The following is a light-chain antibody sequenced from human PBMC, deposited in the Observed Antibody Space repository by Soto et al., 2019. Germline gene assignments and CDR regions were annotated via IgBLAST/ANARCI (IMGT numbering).Light chain of an antibody. CDR2: GAS. CDR1: QSVSSSY. Sequence: EIVLTQSPGTLSLSPGERATLSCRASQSVSSSYLAWYQQKPGQAPRLLIYGASSRATGIPDRFSGSGSGTDFTLTISRLEPEDFAVYYCQQYGSPLTFGGGTKVELK. V-gene: IGKV3-20*01. J-gene: IGKJ4*01. CDR3: QQYGSPLT.